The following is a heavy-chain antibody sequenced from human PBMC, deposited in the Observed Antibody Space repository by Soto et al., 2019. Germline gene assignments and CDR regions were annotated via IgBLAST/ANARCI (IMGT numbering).Heavy chain of an antibody. D-gene: IGHD3-3*01. CDR2: INPNSGGT. CDR1: GYTFTGYY. CDR3: ARDLRFLEWLPLYNWFDP. Sequence: ASVKVSCKASGYTFTGYYMHWVRQAPGQGLEWMGWINPNSGGTNYAQKFQGRVAMTRDTSISTAYTELSRLRSDDTAVYYCARDLRFLEWLPLYNWFDPWGQGTLVTVSS. J-gene: IGHJ5*02. V-gene: IGHV1-2*02.